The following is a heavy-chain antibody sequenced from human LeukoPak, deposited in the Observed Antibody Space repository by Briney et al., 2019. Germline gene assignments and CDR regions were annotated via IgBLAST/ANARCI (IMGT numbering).Heavy chain of an antibody. D-gene: IGHD5-24*01. CDR3: AKEGRSLQTY. CDR2: IKEDGTET. J-gene: IGHJ4*02. CDR1: GFTFNSYV. V-gene: IGHV3-7*03. Sequence: GGSLRLSCAASGFTFNSYVMSWVRLAPGKGLEWVANIKEDGTETYYVDSVKGRFTISRDNAKNSLYLQMYSLRVEDTAVYYCAKEGRSLQTYWGQGTLVTVSS.